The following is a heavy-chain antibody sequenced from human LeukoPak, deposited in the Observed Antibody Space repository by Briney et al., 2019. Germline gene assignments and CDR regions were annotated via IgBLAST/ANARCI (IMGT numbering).Heavy chain of an antibody. D-gene: IGHD4-11*01. V-gene: IGHV4-34*01. CDR1: GGSFSGYY. CDR2: INHSGST. Sequence: PSETLSLTCAVYGGSFSGYYWSWIRQPPGKGLEWIGEINHSGSTNYNPSLKSRVTILVDTSKNQFSLKLSSVTAADTAVYYCARGSGTVAYWGQGTLVTVSS. CDR3: ARGSGTVAY. J-gene: IGHJ4*02.